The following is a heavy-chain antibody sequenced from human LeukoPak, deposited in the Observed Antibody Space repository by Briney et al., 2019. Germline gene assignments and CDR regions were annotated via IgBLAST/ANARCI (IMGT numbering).Heavy chain of an antibody. CDR3: ARDRGSSGWTDYYYYGMDV. J-gene: IGHJ6*04. Sequence: SVKVSCKASGGTFSSYAISWVRQAPGQGLEWMGRIIPILGIAIYAQKFQGRVTITADKSTSTAYMELSSLRSEDTAVYYCARDRGSSGWTDYYYYGMDVWDEGTTVTVSS. CDR1: GGTFSSYA. CDR2: IIPILGIA. D-gene: IGHD6-19*01. V-gene: IGHV1-69*04.